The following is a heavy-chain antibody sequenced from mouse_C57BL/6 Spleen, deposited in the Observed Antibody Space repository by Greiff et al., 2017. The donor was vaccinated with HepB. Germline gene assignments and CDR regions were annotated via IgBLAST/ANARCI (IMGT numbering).Heavy chain of an antibody. CDR2: INPNYGTT. J-gene: IGHJ4*01. D-gene: IGHD1-1*01. CDR3: ARKRTTVVATDYYAMDY. Sequence: VQLQQSGPELVKPGASVKISCKASGYSFTDYNMNWVKQSNGKSLEWIGVINPNYGTTSYNQKFKGKATLTVDQSSSTAYMQLNSLTSEDSAVYYCARKRTTVVATDYYAMDYWGQGTSVTVSS. CDR1: GYSFTDYN. V-gene: IGHV1-39*01.